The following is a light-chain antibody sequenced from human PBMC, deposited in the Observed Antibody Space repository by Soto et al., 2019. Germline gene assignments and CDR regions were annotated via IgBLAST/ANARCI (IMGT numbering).Light chain of an antibody. CDR1: PSVTNF. V-gene: IGKV3-20*01. J-gene: IGKJ5*01. CDR2: GAS. CDR3: QHYDGSPIT. Sequence: EIVLTQSPASLPLSPGERATLSCRASPSVTNFLAWYQQKPGQAPRLLIYGASSRATGIPDRFSGSGSGTDFTLTISRLEPEDFAVYYCQHYDGSPITFGHGTRLEIK.